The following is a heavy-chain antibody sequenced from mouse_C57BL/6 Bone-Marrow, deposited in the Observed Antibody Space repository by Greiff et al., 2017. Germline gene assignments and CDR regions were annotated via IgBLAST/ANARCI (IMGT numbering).Heavy chain of an antibody. CDR2: ISNGGGST. Sequence: EVQRVESGGGLVQPGGSLKLSCAASGFTFSDYYMYWVRQTPEKRLEWVAYISNGGGSTYYPDTVKGRFTISRDNAKNTLYLQMSRLKSEDTAMYYCASLITTEAMDYWGQGTSVTVSS. V-gene: IGHV5-12*01. J-gene: IGHJ4*01. CDR3: ASLITTEAMDY. D-gene: IGHD1-1*01. CDR1: GFTFSDYY.